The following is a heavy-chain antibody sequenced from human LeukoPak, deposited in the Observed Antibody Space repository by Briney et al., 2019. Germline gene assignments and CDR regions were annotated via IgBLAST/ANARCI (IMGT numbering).Heavy chain of an antibody. CDR1: GGTFSSYA. CDR3: ARSGRAVWFGELSILNYFDY. J-gene: IGHJ4*02. D-gene: IGHD3-10*01. Sequence: ASVKVSCKASGGTFSSYAISWVRQAPGQGLEWMGGIIPIFGTANYAQKFQGRVTITTDESTSTAYMELSSLRSEDTAVYYCARSGRAVWFGELSILNYFDYWGQGTLVTVSS. CDR2: IIPIFGTA. V-gene: IGHV1-69*05.